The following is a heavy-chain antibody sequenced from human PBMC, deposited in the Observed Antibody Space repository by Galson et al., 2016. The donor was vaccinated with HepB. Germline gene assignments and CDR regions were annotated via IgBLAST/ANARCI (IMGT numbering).Heavy chain of an antibody. Sequence: SLRLSCAASGFTFSSYAMSWVRQAPGKGLEWVSGISGSGGSTNYGDSVRGRFTISRDNSKNTLYLQMNSLRAEDTAVYYCTMISWSTSSGFGFWGQGTRVTVSS. CDR2: ISGSGGST. J-gene: IGHJ4*02. D-gene: IGHD3-22*01. CDR1: GFTFSSYA. CDR3: TMISWSTSSGFGF. V-gene: IGHV3-23*01.